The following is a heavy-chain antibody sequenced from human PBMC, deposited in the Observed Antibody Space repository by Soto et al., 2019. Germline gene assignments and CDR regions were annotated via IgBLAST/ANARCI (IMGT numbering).Heavy chain of an antibody. D-gene: IGHD6-19*01. V-gene: IGHV3-23*01. CDR2: ISDSGGST. Sequence: GGSLRLSCAASGFTFSSYAMSWVRQAPGKGLEWVSAISDSGGSTYYADSVKGRFTISRDNSKNTLYLQMNSLRAEDTAVYYCAGEPQWLVPNGMDVWGQGTTVTVSS. CDR3: AGEPQWLVPNGMDV. CDR1: GFTFSSYA. J-gene: IGHJ6*02.